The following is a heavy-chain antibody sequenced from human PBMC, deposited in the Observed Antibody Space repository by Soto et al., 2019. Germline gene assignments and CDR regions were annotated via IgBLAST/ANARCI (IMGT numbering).Heavy chain of an antibody. J-gene: IGHJ4*02. CDR1: GFAFSNYE. CDR3: ARESFSASPNFFDY. V-gene: IGHV3-48*03. D-gene: IGHD3-3*02. Sequence: GGSLRLSCAASGFAFSNYEMNWVRQAPGKGLEWVSYISLSGSTIYYADSVRGRFTISRDDAKNSLYLQMDSLRADDTAVYYCARESFSASPNFFDYWGQGTLVTVSS. CDR2: ISLSGSTI.